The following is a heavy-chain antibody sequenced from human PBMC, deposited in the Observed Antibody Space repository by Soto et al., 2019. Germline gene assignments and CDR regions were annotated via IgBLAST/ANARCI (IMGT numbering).Heavy chain of an antibody. J-gene: IGHJ6*02. Sequence: SETLSLTCAVSGGSISTSNWWSWVRQTPGKGLEWIGEVYRTGSTNYNPSLESRLTISVDKSKNQFSLKLTSVTAADTAVYYCARAHYGDYGYGMDVWGQGTTVTVSS. D-gene: IGHD4-17*01. CDR3: ARAHYGDYGYGMDV. CDR2: VYRTGST. CDR1: GGSISTSNW. V-gene: IGHV4-4*02.